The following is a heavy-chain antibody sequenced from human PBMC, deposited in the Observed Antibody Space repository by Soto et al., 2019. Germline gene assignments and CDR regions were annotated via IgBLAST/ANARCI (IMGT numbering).Heavy chain of an antibody. D-gene: IGHD3-10*01. CDR1: GGTFSSYT. V-gene: IGHV1-69*04. Sequence: QVQLVHSGAEVKKPGSSVKVSCKASGGTFSSYTISWVRQAPGQGLEWMGRIIPILGIANYAQKFQGRVTITADKSTSTAYMELSSLRSEDTAVYYCARENRYSTMALDYWGQGTLVTVSS. CDR3: ARENRYSTMALDY. J-gene: IGHJ4*02. CDR2: IIPILGIA.